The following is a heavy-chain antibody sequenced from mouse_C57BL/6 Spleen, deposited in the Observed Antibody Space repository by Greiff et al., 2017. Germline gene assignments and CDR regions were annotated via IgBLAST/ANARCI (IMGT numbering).Heavy chain of an antibody. CDR1: GYTFTSYW. Sequence: QVQLQQPGAELVMPGASVKLSCKASGYTFTSYWMHWVKQRPGQGLEWIGEIDPSDSYTNYNQKFKGKSTLTVYKSSRTAYMQLSSLASEDSAVYYCARYEEGYFDYWGQGTTLTVSS. V-gene: IGHV1-69*01. CDR2: IDPSDSYT. D-gene: IGHD2-3*01. CDR3: ARYEEGYFDY. J-gene: IGHJ2*01.